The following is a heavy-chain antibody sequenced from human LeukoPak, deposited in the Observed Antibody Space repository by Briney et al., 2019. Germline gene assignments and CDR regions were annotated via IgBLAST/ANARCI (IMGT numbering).Heavy chain of an antibody. CDR3: ARLKRITIFGVVTHNWFDP. D-gene: IGHD3-3*01. CDR2: ISAYNGNT. V-gene: IGHV1-18*01. Sequence: ASVKVSCKASGYTFTSYGISWVRQAPGQGLEWMGWISAYNGNTNYAQKLQGRVTMTTDTYTSTAYMELRSLRSDDTAVYYCARLKRITIFGVVTHNWFDPWGQGTLVTVSS. CDR1: GYTFTSYG. J-gene: IGHJ5*02.